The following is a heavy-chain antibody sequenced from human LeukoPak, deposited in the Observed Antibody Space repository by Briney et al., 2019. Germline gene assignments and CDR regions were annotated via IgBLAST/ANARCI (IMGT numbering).Heavy chain of an antibody. CDR1: GYSISSGYY. CDR3: ARVFSYSSSWSFDY. D-gene: IGHD6-13*01. V-gene: IGHV4-38-2*02. J-gene: IGHJ4*02. Sequence: PSETLSLTCTVSGYSISSGYYWGWIRQPPGKGLEWIGSIYHSGSTYYNPSLKSRVTISVDTSKNQFSLKLSSVTAADTAVYYCARVFSYSSSWSFDYWGQGTLVSVSS. CDR2: IYHSGST.